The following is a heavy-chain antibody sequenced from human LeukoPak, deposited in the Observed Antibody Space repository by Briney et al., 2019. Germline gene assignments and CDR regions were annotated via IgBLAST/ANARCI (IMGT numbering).Heavy chain of an antibody. CDR1: GFIFSSYE. J-gene: IGHJ6*02. V-gene: IGHV3-48*03. CDR2: ISSSGSTI. CDR3: ARDSAVAGTLYYYYGMDV. D-gene: IGHD6-19*01. Sequence: GGSLRLSCAASGFIFSSYEMNWVRQAPGKGLEWVSYISSSGSTIYYADSVKGRFTISRDNAKNSLYLQMNSLRAEDTAVYYCARDSAVAGTLYYYYGMDVWGQGTTVTVSS.